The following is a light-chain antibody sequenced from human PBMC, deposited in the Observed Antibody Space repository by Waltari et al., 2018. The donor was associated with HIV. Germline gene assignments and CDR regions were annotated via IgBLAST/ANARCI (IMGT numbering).Light chain of an antibody. V-gene: IGLV2-14*01. CDR1: SSDVGGYNF. CDR2: EVS. Sequence: QSALTQPASVSGSLGQSITISCTGSSSDVGGYNFVSWYQQHPGKAPKIMIYEVSNRPSGVSNRFSGSKSANTASLTISGLQAEDEADYYCGSYTSSNTPVFGTGTKVTVL. CDR3: GSYTSSNTPV. J-gene: IGLJ1*01.